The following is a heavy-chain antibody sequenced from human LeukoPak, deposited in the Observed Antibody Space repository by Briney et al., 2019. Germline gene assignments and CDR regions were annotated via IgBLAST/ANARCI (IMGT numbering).Heavy chain of an antibody. CDR3: TRLPQHVGRSSGYFDY. Sequence: GGSLRLSCTASGFAFGDYAMSWVRQAPGKGLEWVGFIRSKAYGGTTEYAASVKGRFTISRDDSKSIAYLQMNSLKTEDTAVYYCTRLPQHVGRSSGYFDYWSQGTLVTVPS. CDR1: GFAFGDYA. V-gene: IGHV3-49*04. CDR2: IRSKAYGGTT. D-gene: IGHD3-10*01. J-gene: IGHJ4*02.